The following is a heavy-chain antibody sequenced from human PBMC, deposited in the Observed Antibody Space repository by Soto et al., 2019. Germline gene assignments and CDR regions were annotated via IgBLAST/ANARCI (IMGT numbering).Heavy chain of an antibody. CDR2: INHSGST. Sequence: SETLSLTCAVYGGSFSGYYWSWIRQPPGKGLKWIGEINHSGSTNYNPSLKSRVTISVDTSKNQFSLKLSSVTAADTAVYYCARLSYYDILTGYFTTYYYYYGMDVWGQGTTVTVSS. J-gene: IGHJ6*02. D-gene: IGHD3-9*01. CDR1: GGSFSGYY. V-gene: IGHV4-34*01. CDR3: ARLSYYDILTGYFTTYYYYYGMDV.